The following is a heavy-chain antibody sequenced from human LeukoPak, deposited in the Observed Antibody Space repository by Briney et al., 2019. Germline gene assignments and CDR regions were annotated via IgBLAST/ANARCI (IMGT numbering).Heavy chain of an antibody. CDR1: GGSFSGYY. V-gene: IGHV4-34*01. Sequence: NPSETLSLTCAVYGGSFSGYYWSWIRQPPGKGLEWIGEINHSGSTNYNPSLKSRVTISVDTSKNQFSLKLSSVTAADTAVYYCARPGGSYFDYWGQGTLVTVSS. CDR3: ARPGGSYFDY. J-gene: IGHJ4*02. CDR2: INHSGST. D-gene: IGHD1-26*01.